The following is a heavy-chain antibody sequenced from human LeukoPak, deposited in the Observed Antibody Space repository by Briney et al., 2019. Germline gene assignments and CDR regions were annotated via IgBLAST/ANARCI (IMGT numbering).Heavy chain of an antibody. CDR2: ISWNSGSI. CDR3: AQDSSSGHWYFDL. J-gene: IGHJ2*01. CDR1: GFTFDDYA. Sequence: GGSLRLSCAASGFTFDDYAMHWVRQAPGKGLEWVSGISWNSGSIGYADSVKGRFTISRDNAKNSLYLQMNSLRAEDMALYYCAQDSSSGHWYFDLWGRGTLVTVSS. D-gene: IGHD6-6*01. V-gene: IGHV3-9*03.